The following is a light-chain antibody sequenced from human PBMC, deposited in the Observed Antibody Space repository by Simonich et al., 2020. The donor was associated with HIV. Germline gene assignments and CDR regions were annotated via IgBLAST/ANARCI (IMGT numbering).Light chain of an antibody. V-gene: IGKV1-16*01. CDR2: AAF. J-gene: IGKJ3*01. CDR1: QSITNY. CDR3: QQYNSSPFT. Sequence: DIQMTQSPSSLSASVGDSVTMTCRASQSITNYLNWFQHKPGKAPKLLIYAAFRLQSGVPSRFSGSGSGTKVTLTISSLQPDDFATYYCQQYNSSPFTFGPGTKVDIK.